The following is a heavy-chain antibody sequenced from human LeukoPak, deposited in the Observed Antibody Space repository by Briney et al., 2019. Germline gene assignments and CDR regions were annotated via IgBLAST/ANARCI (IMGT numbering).Heavy chain of an antibody. CDR3: ARGSGIAARGWFDP. D-gene: IGHD6-6*01. CDR2: INPNSGGT. V-gene: IGHV1-2*02. J-gene: IGHJ5*02. CDR1: GYTFTGYY. Sequence: ASVKVSCKASGYTFTGYYMHWVRQAPGQGLEWMGWINPNSGGTNYAQKFQGRVTMTRDTSISSAYMELSRLRSDDTAVYYCARGSGIAARGWFDPWGQGTLVTVSS.